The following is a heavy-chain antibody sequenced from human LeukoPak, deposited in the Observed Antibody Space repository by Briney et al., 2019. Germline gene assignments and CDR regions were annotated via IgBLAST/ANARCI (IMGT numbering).Heavy chain of an antibody. D-gene: IGHD6-6*01. V-gene: IGHV1-8*01. CDR1: GYTFTSYD. J-gene: IGHJ6*03. CDR3: ARGTGGQRRAARRADYYYYMDV. Sequence: ASVKVSCKASGYTFTSYDINWVRQATGQGLEWMGWMNPNSGNTGYAQKFQGRVTMTRNTSISTAYMELSSLRSEDTAVYYCARGTGGQRRAARRADYYYYMDVWSKGTTVTVSS. CDR2: MNPNSGNT.